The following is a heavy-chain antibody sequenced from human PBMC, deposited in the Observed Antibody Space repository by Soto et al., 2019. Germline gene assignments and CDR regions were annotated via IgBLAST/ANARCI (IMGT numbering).Heavy chain of an antibody. J-gene: IGHJ3*02. Sequence: QVQLVQSGAEVKKPGASVKVSCKASGYTFTSYAMHWVRQAPGQRREWMGWINAGNGNTKYSQKFQGRVTITRDTSASTAYMELSSLRSEDTAVYYCARDFGDYGDHDAFDIWGQGTMVTVSS. CDR3: ARDFGDYGDHDAFDI. D-gene: IGHD4-17*01. V-gene: IGHV1-3*01. CDR1: GYTFTSYA. CDR2: INAGNGNT.